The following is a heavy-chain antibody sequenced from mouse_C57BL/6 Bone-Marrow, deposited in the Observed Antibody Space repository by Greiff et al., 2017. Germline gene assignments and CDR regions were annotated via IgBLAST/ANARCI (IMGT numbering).Heavy chain of an antibody. J-gene: IGHJ1*03. CDR2: IDPNSGGT. D-gene: IGHD2-1*01. CDR3: SHGNYVYWYCAV. Sequence: QVQLQQPGAELVKPGASVKLSCKASGYTFTSYWMHWVKQRPGRGLEWIGRIDPNSGGTKYNEKFKSKATLTVDKPSSAAYMQRSSLTSEDSAVYCGSHGNYVYWYCAVFGIGTTVTVSS. V-gene: IGHV1-72*01. CDR1: GYTFTSYW.